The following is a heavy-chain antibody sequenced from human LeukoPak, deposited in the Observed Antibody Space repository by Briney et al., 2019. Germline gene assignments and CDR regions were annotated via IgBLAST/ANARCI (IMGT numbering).Heavy chain of an antibody. V-gene: IGHV5-51*01. J-gene: IGHJ5*02. CDR1: GYSFTSYW. D-gene: IGHD4-17*01. CDR3: ARSHYGDYGWLDP. CDR2: LYSCDSDT. Sequence: GESLKIPCKGSGYSFTSYWIGWVRQMPGKGLEWMGILYSCDSDTIYSPSFQGQVHLPPDNSHSTAYLQWSSLKASDTAMYYCARSHYGDYGWLDPWGQGTLVTVSS.